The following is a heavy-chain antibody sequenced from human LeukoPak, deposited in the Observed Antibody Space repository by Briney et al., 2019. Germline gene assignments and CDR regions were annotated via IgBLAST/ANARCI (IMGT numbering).Heavy chain of an antibody. V-gene: IGHV3-30*04. CDR3: ARRWFGDV. Sequence: GGSLRLSCAASGFTFSSYAMHWVRQAPGKGLEGVAVISYDGSNKYYADSVKGRFTISRDNSKNTLYLQMNSLRAEDTAVYYCARRWFGDVWGKGTTVTVSS. CDR2: ISYDGSNK. CDR1: GFTFSSYA. J-gene: IGHJ6*04. D-gene: IGHD3-10*01.